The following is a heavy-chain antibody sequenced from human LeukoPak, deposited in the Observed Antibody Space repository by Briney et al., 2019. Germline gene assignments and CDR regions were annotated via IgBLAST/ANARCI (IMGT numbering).Heavy chain of an antibody. V-gene: IGHV1-69*04. D-gene: IGHD2-15*01. CDR2: IIPILGIA. Sequence: ASVKVSCKASGGTFSSYAISWVRQAPGQGLEWMGRIIPILGIANYAQKFQGRVTITADKSTRTAYMELSSLRSEDTAVYYCARDGYCSGGSCSGWGQGTLVTVSS. J-gene: IGHJ4*02. CDR1: GGTFSSYA. CDR3: ARDGYCSGGSCSG.